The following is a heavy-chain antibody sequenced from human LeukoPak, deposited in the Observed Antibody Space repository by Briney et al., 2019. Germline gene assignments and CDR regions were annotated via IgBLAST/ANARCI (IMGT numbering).Heavy chain of an antibody. CDR3: ASRHCSGGDCYFAGADPFDH. J-gene: IGHJ4*02. CDR2: IYYSGNT. CDR1: GGSISNYY. D-gene: IGHD2-21*01. V-gene: IGHV4-59*01. Sequence: SETLSLTCTVSGGSISNYYWSWIRQPPGMGLEWIGYIYYSGNTNYNPSLRSRATISLDTSKNQFSLKLSSVTAADTAVYYCASRHCSGGDCYFAGADPFDHWGQGTLVTVSS.